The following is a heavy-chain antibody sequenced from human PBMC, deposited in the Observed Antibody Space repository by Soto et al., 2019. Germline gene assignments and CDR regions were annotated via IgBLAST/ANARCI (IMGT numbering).Heavy chain of an antibody. V-gene: IGHV4-59*08. Sequence: QVHLQESGPGLVKPSETLSLTCTVSGGSISGYYWTWIRQPPGKGLEWIGYIHYSGSTNYNPPLKSRPIISVHTSKNQCSLRLTSATAADTAVYFCARVHYYGSDKVIDVWGRGTTGAVTS. CDR2: IHYSGST. D-gene: IGHD3-10*01. CDR1: GGSISGYY. J-gene: IGHJ6*02. CDR3: ARVHYYGSDKVIDV.